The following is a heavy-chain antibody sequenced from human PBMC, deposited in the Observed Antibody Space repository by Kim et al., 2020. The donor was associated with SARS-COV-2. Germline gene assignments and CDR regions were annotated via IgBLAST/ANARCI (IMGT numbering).Heavy chain of an antibody. D-gene: IGHD6-19*01. CDR3: ARTPKIAIAVAGLYYYGMDV. Sequence: ASVKVSCKASGYTFTSYAMHWVRQAPGQRLEWMGWINAGNGNTKYSQKFQGRVTITRDTSASTAYMELSSLRSEDTAVYYCARTPKIAIAVAGLYYYGMDVWGQGTTVTVSS. J-gene: IGHJ6*02. CDR2: INAGNGNT. CDR1: GYTFTSYA. V-gene: IGHV1-3*01.